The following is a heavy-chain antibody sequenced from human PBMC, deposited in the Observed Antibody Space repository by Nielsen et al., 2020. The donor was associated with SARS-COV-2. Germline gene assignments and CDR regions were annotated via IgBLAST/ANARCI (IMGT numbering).Heavy chain of an antibody. V-gene: IGHV4-59*08. CDR3: ARHRYYYDSSGYHVNYFDY. Sequence: WIRQPPGKGLEWIGYIYYSGSTNYSPSLKSRVTISVDTSKNQFSLKLSSVTAADTAVYYCARHRYYYDSSGYHVNYFDYWGQGTLVTVSS. J-gene: IGHJ4*02. D-gene: IGHD3-22*01. CDR2: IYYSGST.